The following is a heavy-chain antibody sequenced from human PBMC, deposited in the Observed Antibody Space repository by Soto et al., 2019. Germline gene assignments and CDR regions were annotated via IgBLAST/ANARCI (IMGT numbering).Heavy chain of an antibody. CDR3: ARDPGYGSGPSDDAFDI. D-gene: IGHD3-10*01. Sequence: SQTLSLPCAISGDSVSSNSAACNWIRQSPSRGLEWLGRTYYRSKWYNDYAVSVKSRITINPDTSKNQFSLQLNSVTPEDTAVYYCARDPGYGSGPSDDAFDIWGQGTMVTVSS. CDR1: GDSVSSNSAA. J-gene: IGHJ3*02. V-gene: IGHV6-1*01. CDR2: TYYRSKWYN.